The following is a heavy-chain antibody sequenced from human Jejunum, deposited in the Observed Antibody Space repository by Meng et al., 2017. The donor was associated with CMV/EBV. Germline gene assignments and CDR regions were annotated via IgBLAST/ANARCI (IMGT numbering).Heavy chain of an antibody. Sequence: TVSGDSFMYYYWSWIRQSPEKGLEWIGYVSYNGTSYYNPSLKSRVTVSLDMSKSQFSLTLTSVTAADTAVYFCARDRGGLGKYFDYWGQGSLVTVSS. CDR3: ARDRGGLGKYFDY. CDR1: GDSFMYYY. D-gene: IGHD3-10*01. J-gene: IGHJ4*02. V-gene: IGHV4-59*01. CDR2: VSYNGTS.